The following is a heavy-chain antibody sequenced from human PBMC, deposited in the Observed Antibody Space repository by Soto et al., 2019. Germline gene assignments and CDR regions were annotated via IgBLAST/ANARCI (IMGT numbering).Heavy chain of an antibody. J-gene: IGHJ3*02. Sequence: EVQLLESGGGLVQPGGSLRLSCAASGFTFSSYAMSWVRQAPGKGLEWVSAISGSGGSTYYADSVKGRFTISRDNSKNTLYLQMNSLRAEDTAVYYCAKTPRGGYCSSTSCPGAFDIWGQGTMVTVSS. D-gene: IGHD2-2*01. CDR3: AKTPRGGYCSSTSCPGAFDI. CDR2: ISGSGGST. V-gene: IGHV3-23*01. CDR1: GFTFSSYA.